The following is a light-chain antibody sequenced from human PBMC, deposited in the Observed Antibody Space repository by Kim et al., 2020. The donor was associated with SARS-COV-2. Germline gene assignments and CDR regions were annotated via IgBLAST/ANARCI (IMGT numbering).Light chain of an antibody. Sequence: SLSPGERATLSGRASQGVGKYLAWHQQKPGQAPRLLIYAVSSRATGIPARFSGSGSGTDFTLTISSLEPEDFAVYYCQHHTSWPLSFGGGTKVDIK. CDR3: QHHTSWPLS. CDR2: AVS. CDR1: QGVGKY. J-gene: IGKJ4*01. V-gene: IGKV3-11*01.